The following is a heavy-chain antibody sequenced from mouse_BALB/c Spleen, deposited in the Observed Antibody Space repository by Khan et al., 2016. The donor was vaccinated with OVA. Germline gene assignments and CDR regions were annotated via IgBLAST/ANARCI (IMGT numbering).Heavy chain of an antibody. CDR2: IANKADDYRT. CDR1: GFTFTDYY. V-gene: IGHV7-3*02. CDR3: ARDQVGSYFDY. D-gene: IGHD4-1*02. J-gene: IGHJ2*01. Sequence: EVELVESGGGLVQPGGSPRLSCATSGFTFTDYYMTWVRQPPGEALEWLGFIANKADDYRTEYSASVRGRFTISRDASQNILYLQMTTLRAEDSATYYCARDQVGSYFDYWGQGTTLTVSS.